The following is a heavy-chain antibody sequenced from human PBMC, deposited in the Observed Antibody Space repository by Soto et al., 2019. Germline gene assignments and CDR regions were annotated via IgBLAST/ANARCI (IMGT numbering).Heavy chain of an antibody. D-gene: IGHD3-10*01. V-gene: IGHV1-3*01. J-gene: IGHJ5*02. CDR3: ARGTPVWFDP. CDR1: GNTVPNYA. CDR2: INAGNGNT. Sequence: VSVKVSCKASGNTVPNYAIHWVRQAPGQRLEWMGWINAGNGNTKYSQKFQGRVTITRDTSASTAYMELSSLRSEDTAVYYCARGTPVWFDPWGQGTLVTVSS.